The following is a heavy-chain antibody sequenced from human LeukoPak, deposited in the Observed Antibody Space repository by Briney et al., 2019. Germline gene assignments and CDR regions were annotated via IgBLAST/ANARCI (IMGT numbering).Heavy chain of an antibody. V-gene: IGHV4-31*01. CDR3: ARARALQQWLGGYFDY. Sequence: SETLSLTCTVSGGSISSGGYYWSWIRQHPGKGLEWIGYIYYSGSTYYNPSLKSQVTISVDTSKNQFSLKLSSVTAADTAVYYCARARALQQWLGGYFDYWGQGTLVTVSS. D-gene: IGHD6-19*01. J-gene: IGHJ4*02. CDR1: GGSISSGGYY. CDR2: IYYSGST.